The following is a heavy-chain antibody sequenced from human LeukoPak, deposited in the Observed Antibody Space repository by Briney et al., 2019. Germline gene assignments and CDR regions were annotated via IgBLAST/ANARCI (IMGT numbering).Heavy chain of an antibody. D-gene: IGHD4-23*01. Sequence: ASVKVSCKASGYTFSTYYMHWVRQAPGQGLEWMGIINPSGGSTTYAQKFQGRVTMTRDTSTSTVYMELSSLRSEDTAVYYCARDAGANSGDYWGQGTLVTVSS. CDR2: INPSGGST. CDR3: ARDAGANSGDY. J-gene: IGHJ4*02. CDR1: GYTFSTYY. V-gene: IGHV1-46*01.